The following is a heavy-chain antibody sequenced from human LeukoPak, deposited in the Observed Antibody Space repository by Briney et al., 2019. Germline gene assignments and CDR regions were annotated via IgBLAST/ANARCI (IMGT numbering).Heavy chain of an antibody. D-gene: IGHD4/OR15-4a*01. Sequence: GGSLRLSCAASGFTFSSYAMHWVRQAPGKGLEYVSAIRSNGGSTYYANSVKGRFTISRDNSKNTLYLQMGSLRAEDMAVYYCARARGYGGLHDAFDIWGQGTMVTVSS. CDR1: GFTFSSYA. CDR3: ARARGYGGLHDAFDI. CDR2: IRSNGGST. V-gene: IGHV3-64*01. J-gene: IGHJ3*02.